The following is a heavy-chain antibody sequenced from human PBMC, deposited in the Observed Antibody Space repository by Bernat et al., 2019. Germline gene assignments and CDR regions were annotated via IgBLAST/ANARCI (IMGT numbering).Heavy chain of an antibody. CDR2: IYYSGST. J-gene: IGHJ4*02. CDR3: ARLALGATDLGVFDY. V-gene: IGHV4-39*01. D-gene: IGHD1-26*01. CDR1: GGSISSSSYY. Sequence: QLQLQESGPGLVKPSETLSLTCTVSGGSISSSSYYWGWIRQPPGKGLEWIGRIYYSGSTYYNPSLKSRVTISVDTSKNQFSLKLSAVTAADTAVYYCARLALGATDLGVFDYWGQGTLVTVSS.